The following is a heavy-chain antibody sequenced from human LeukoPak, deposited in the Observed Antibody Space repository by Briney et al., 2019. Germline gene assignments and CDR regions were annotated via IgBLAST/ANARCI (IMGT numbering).Heavy chain of an antibody. CDR2: ISSSSNTI. V-gene: IGHV3-48*01. CDR3: AMKGGSQYYYYYMDV. Sequence: PGGSLRLSCAASGFTFSSYSMNWVRQAPGKGLEWVSYISSSSNTIYYADSVKGRFSIARDNGKNSLYLQMNSLRAEDTAVYYCAMKGGSQYYYYYMDVWGKGTTVTVSS. D-gene: IGHD1-26*01. CDR1: GFTFSSYS. J-gene: IGHJ6*03.